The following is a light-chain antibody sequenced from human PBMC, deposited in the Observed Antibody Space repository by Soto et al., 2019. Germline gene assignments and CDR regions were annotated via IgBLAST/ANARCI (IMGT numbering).Light chain of an antibody. Sequence: QSVLTQPPSASGTPGQRVTISCSGGRSNIGSNPVNWYQQLPGMAPKLLIYRNNERPSGVPDRFSGSKSGTSASLAISGLQSEDEADYYCAAWDDSLYGLVFGGGTKLTVL. CDR2: RNN. CDR1: RSNIGSNP. V-gene: IGLV1-44*01. CDR3: AAWDDSLYGLV. J-gene: IGLJ2*01.